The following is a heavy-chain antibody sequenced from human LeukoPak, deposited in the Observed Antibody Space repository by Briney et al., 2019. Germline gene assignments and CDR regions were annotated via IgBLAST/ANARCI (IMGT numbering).Heavy chain of an antibody. CDR2: IYPVDSDT. V-gene: IGHV5-51*01. Sequence: GESLKISCKGSGYSFTSYWIGGVRQMPGKGLEWMGIIYPVDSDTRYSPSFQGQVTISADQSISPAYLQWSRLKASHTAMYYCARQGAKDFDYWGQGTLVTVSS. J-gene: IGHJ4*02. CDR3: ARQGAKDFDY. D-gene: IGHD1-26*01. CDR1: GYSFTSYW.